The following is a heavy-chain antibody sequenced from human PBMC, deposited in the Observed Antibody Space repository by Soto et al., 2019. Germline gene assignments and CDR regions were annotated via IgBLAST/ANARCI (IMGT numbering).Heavy chain of an antibody. J-gene: IGHJ5*02. V-gene: IGHV1-24*01. CDR3: ARVTKNWSDPNWFDP. Sequence: ASVKVSCKVSGYTLTELSMHWVRQAPGKGLEWMGGFDPEDGETIYAQKFQGRVTMTGDTSTSTAYMELSSLRSEDTAVYYCARVTKNWSDPNWFDPWGQGTLVTVSS. D-gene: IGHD1-1*01. CDR2: FDPEDGET. CDR1: GYTLTELS.